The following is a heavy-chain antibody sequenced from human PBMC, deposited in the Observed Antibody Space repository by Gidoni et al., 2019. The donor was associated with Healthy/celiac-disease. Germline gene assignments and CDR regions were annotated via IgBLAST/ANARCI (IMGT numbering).Heavy chain of an antibody. D-gene: IGHD2-2*01. CDR3: ASSDGVNQFDL. Sequence: EVQLVESGGGLVKPGGSLRLSCAASGFTFSSYSMNWVRQAPGKGLEWVSFISSSSSYIYYADSVKGRFTISRDNAKNSLYLQMNSLRAEDTAVYYCASSDGVNQFDLWGRGTLVTVSS. CDR2: ISSSSSYI. V-gene: IGHV3-21*01. J-gene: IGHJ2*01. CDR1: GFTFSSYS.